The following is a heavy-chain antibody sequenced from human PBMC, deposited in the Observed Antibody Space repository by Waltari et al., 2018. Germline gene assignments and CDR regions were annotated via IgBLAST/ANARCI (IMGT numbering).Heavy chain of an antibody. J-gene: IGHJ4*02. CDR3: ARDFASTYFFDY. CDR1: GFDFRGYV. V-gene: IGHV3-33*01. CDR2: IWYDGRYE. Sequence: QVQLVESGGGVVQPGRSLRLSCAESGFDFRGYVMDWVRQAPGKGLEWVAVIWYDGRYEYYADSVKGRFTISRDNSKDTLYLQMNSLRAEDTAVYYCARDFASTYFFDYWGQGTLVTVSS.